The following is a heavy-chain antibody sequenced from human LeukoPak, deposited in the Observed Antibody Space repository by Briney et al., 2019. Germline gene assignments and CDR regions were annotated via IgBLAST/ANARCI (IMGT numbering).Heavy chain of an antibody. CDR2: ISWNSGSI. CDR1: GFTFDDYA. J-gene: IGHJ4*02. Sequence: GGSLRLSCAASGFTFDDYAMHWVRQAPGKGLEWVSGISWNSGSIGYADSVKGRFTISRDNAKNSLYLQMNSLRAEDTALYYCAKEGRSWYFDYWGQGTLVTVSS. CDR3: AKEGRSWYFDY. D-gene: IGHD6-13*01. V-gene: IGHV3-9*01.